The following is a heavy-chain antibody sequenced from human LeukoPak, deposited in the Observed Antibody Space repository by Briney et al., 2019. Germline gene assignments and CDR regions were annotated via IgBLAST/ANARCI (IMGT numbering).Heavy chain of an antibody. D-gene: IGHD1-7*01. Sequence: ASVKVSCKTSGYTFSRYDINRVRQATGQRPEWMGWMSPNSGHTGYAPKFQGRVTFSRNTSVSTVYIELDILRSEDTAVYFCARGGVTGTYADYYYYYLDVWGKGTTVTVSS. CDR3: ARGGVTGTYADYYYYYLDV. CDR2: MSPNSGHT. V-gene: IGHV1-8*03. CDR1: GYTFSRYD. J-gene: IGHJ6*03.